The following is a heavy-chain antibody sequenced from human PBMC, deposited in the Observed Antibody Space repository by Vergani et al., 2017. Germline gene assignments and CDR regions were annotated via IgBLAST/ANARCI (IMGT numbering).Heavy chain of an antibody. CDR2: ISPDGSAT. J-gene: IGHJ2*01. D-gene: IGHD2-2*01. CDR1: GFSLIRFW. Sequence: EVQLVESGGGLVQPGGSLRLSCAASGFSLIRFWMSWVRRAPEKGLEWVAHISPDGSATSYVDSVKGRFNISRDNTKNSLSLQMSGLRVEYPAVYYCVRLPRCHWNFDLWCRGTLITVSS. CDR3: VRLPRCHWNFDL. V-gene: IGHV3-7*01.